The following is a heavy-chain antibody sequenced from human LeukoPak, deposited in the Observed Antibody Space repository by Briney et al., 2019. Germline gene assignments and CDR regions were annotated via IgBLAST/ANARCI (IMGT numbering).Heavy chain of an antibody. CDR1: GFTFSSYC. D-gene: IGHD4-23*01. CDR3: ARGRPHGNDY. Sequence: GGSVRLSCAASGFTFSSYCMNWVRQAPGKGLVWVSRIASDGSSTTCADSVKGRFSISRDNAKNTLYLQMNSLRVEDTAVYYCARGRPHGNDYWGQGTLVTVSS. V-gene: IGHV3-74*01. CDR2: IASDGSST. J-gene: IGHJ4*02.